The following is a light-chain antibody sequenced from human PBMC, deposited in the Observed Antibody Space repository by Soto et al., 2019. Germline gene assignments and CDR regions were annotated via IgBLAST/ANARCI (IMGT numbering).Light chain of an antibody. J-gene: IGLJ1*01. V-gene: IGLV2-11*01. CDR2: DVS. Sequence: QSALTQPRSVSGSPGQSVTISCTGTSSDVGGSNHVSWYQHHPGKAPKFMIYDVSKRPSGVPDRFSGSKSGNTASLTISGLQAEDEADYYCCSSAGRYSFVFGTGTKVTVL. CDR3: CSSAGRYSFV. CDR1: SSDVGGSNH.